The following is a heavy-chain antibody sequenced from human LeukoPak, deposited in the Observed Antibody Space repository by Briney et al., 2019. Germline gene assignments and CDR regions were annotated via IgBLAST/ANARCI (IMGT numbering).Heavy chain of an antibody. V-gene: IGHV1-18*04. CDR2: ISAYNGNT. D-gene: IGHD5-18*01. CDR1: GYTFTSYG. CDR3: ARVRDTAMPSDY. Sequence: ASVKVSCRASGYTFTSYGISWVRQAPGQGLEWMGWISAYNGNTNYAQKLQGRVTMTTDTSTSTAYMELRSLRSDDTAVYYCARVRDTAMPSDYWGQGTLVTVSS. J-gene: IGHJ4*02.